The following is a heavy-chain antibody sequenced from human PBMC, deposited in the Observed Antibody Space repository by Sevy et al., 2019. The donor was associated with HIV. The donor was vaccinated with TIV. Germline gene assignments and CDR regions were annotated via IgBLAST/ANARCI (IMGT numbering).Heavy chain of an antibody. CDR1: GFTFDDYA. V-gene: IGHV3-9*01. D-gene: IGHD2-21*02. CDR3: AKDRSYCGGDCYSKITAATDAFDI. J-gene: IGHJ3*02. CDR2: ISWNSGSI. Sequence: GGSLRLSCAASGFTFDDYAMHWVRQAPGKGLEWVSGISWNSGSIGYADSVKGRFTISRDNAKNSLYLQMNSLRAEDTALYYCAKDRSYCGGDCYSKITAATDAFDIWGQGTMVTV.